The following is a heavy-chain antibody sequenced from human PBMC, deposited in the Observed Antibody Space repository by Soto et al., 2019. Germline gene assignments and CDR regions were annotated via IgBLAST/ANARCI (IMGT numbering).Heavy chain of an antibody. CDR3: ARGGRAEGDAFDI. V-gene: IGHV1-69*13. CDR2: IIPIFGTA. Sequence: SVKVSCKASGYTFTSYGISWVRQAPGQGLEWMGWIIPIFGTANYAQKFQGRVTITADESTSTAYMELSSLRSEDTAVYYCARGGRAEGDAFDIWGQGTMVTVSS. J-gene: IGHJ3*02. CDR1: GYTFTSYG.